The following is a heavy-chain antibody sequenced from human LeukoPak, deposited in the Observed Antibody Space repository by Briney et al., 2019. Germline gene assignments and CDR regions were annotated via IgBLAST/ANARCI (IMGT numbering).Heavy chain of an antibody. J-gene: IGHJ4*02. D-gene: IGHD2-8*01. Sequence: GASVTVSFKASGYTFTSYAMHWVRQAPGQRLEWMGWINAGNGNTKYSQKFQGRVTITRDTSASTAYMELSSLRSEDTAVYYCAMIPYCTTVTCFYLDYWGQGTLVTVSS. CDR3: AMIPYCTTVTCFYLDY. CDR2: INAGNGNT. CDR1: GYTFTSYA. V-gene: IGHV1-3*01.